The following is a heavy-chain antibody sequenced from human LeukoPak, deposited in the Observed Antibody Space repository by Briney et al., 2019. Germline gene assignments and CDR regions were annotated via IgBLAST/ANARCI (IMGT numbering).Heavy chain of an antibody. J-gene: IGHJ6*02. CDR2: IWYDGSNK. V-gene: IGHV3-33*01. Sequence: PGGSLRLSCAASGFTFSSDGMHWVRQAPGKGLEWVAVIWYDGSNKYYADSVKGRFTISRDNSKNTLYLQMNSLRAEDTAVYYCARVPSGAPYYYYYGMDVWGQGTTVTVSS. CDR1: GFTFSSDG. D-gene: IGHD7-27*01. CDR3: ARVPSGAPYYYYYGMDV.